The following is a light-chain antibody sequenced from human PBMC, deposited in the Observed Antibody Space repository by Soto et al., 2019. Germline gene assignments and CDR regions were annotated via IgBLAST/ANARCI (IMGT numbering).Light chain of an antibody. Sequence: EIVLAQSPATLSLSPGERATLSCRASQSVSSYLAWYQHKPGQAPRLLIYDASNRATGIPARFSGSGSGTDFTLTISSLEPEDFAVYYCQQRSNWPHTFGPGTKLEIK. CDR3: QQRSNWPHT. V-gene: IGKV3-11*01. J-gene: IGKJ2*01. CDR2: DAS. CDR1: QSVSSY.